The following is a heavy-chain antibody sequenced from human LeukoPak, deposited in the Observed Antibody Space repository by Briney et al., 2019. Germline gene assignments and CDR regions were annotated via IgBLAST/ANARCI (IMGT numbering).Heavy chain of an antibody. CDR2: ISSSSSYI. CDR1: GFTFSSYS. V-gene: IGHV3-21*01. J-gene: IGHJ6*03. D-gene: IGHD3-10*01. Sequence: GGSLRLSCAASGFTFSSYSMNWVRQAPGKGLEWVSSISSSSSYIYYADSVKGRFTISRDNARNSLYLQMNSLRAEDTAVYYCARGAVVRGVTYYYYYMDVWGKGTTVTVSS. CDR3: ARGAVVRGVTYYYYYMDV.